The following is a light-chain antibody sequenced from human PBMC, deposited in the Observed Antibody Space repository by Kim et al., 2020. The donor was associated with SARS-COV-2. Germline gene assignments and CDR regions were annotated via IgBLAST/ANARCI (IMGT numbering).Light chain of an antibody. CDR2: SND. Sequence: ELTQPPSASGTPGQRVTISCSGNRSNIGSNTVNWYQQLPGTAPKLLIYSNDQRPSGVPDRFSGSKSGTSASLAISGLQSEDEADYYCAAWDDSLDGPVFGGGTHLTVL. J-gene: IGLJ3*02. V-gene: IGLV1-44*01. CDR1: RSNIGSNT. CDR3: AAWDDSLDGPV.